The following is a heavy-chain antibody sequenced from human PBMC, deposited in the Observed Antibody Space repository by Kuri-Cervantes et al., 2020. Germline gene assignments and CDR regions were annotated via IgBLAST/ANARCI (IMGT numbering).Heavy chain of an antibody. J-gene: IGHJ5*02. CDR1: GGSFSGYY. CDR3: ARGSPLGQNWFDP. V-gene: IGHV4-34*01. CDR2: INHSGST. Sequence: SQTLSLTCAVYGGSFSGYYWNWIRQPPGKGLEWIGEINHSGSTNYNPSLKSRVTISVDTSKNQFSLKLSSVTAADTAVYYCARGSPLGQNWFDPWGQGTLVTDSS.